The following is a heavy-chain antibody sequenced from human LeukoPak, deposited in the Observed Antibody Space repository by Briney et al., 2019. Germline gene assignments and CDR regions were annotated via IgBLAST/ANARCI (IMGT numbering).Heavy chain of an antibody. CDR1: GFTFDDYA. J-gene: IGHJ6*02. CDR3: ARGGLYYYYGMDV. D-gene: IGHD3-16*01. V-gene: IGHV3-9*01. Sequence: GGSLRLSCAASGFTFDDYAMQWVRQAPGKGLEWVSGISWNRGSIGYAHSVKGRFTLSRDNAKNSLYLQMNSLRAEDTALYYCARGGLYYYYGMDVWGQGTTVTVSS. CDR2: ISWNRGSI.